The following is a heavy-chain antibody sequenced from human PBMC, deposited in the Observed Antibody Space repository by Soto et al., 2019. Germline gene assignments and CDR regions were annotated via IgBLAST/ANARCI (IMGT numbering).Heavy chain of an antibody. V-gene: IGHV4-30-4*01. CDR1: GGSISSGAYY. CDR2: IYYCGST. CDR3: AREVRHFIYYGSATCDAFDI. Sequence: QVQLQESGPGLVKPSQTLSLTCTVSGGSISSGAYYWSLIRHPPGKVLEWLGYIYYCGSTSYNPSLKIRVTISVDTSQNPFYLKLRSVTAADTAVYYCAREVRHFIYYGSATCDAFDIWGQGPMVTVSS. D-gene: IGHD3-10*01. J-gene: IGHJ3*02.